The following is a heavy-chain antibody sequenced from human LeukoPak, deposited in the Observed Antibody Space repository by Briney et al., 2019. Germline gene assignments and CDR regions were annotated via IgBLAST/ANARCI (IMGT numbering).Heavy chain of an antibody. J-gene: IGHJ4*02. CDR2: ISPGSDFT. CDR3: ARGGSAPYFLPSRLPY. Sequence: PGGSLRLSCAASGFTVSSNYMSWVRQAPGKGLEWVSSISPGSDFTYYADSMKGRFTISRDNAKSSLYLQMNSLRADDTAVYYCARGGSAPYFLPSRLPYWGQGILVTVSS. V-gene: IGHV3-21*06. CDR1: GFTVSSNY. D-gene: IGHD2-15*01.